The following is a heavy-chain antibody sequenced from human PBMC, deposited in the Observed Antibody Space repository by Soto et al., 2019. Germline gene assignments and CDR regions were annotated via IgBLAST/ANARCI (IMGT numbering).Heavy chain of an antibody. CDR2: INPNSGDT. J-gene: IGHJ6*02. CDR3: AKGGAIVAAGTRVYLYNAMDV. Sequence: EASVKVSCKASGYTFTGYYVHWVRQAPGQGLEWMGWINPNSGDTYLAQRFQGRVTMNRDTSRGTAYMELRGLTSDDTAEYYCAKGGAIVAAGTRVYLYNAMDVWGQGTTVTVS. CDR1: GYTFTGYY. V-gene: IGHV1-2*02. D-gene: IGHD1-26*01.